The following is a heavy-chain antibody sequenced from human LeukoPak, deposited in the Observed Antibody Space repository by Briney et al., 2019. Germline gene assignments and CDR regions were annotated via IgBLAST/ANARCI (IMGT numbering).Heavy chain of an antibody. D-gene: IGHD2-15*01. J-gene: IGHJ4*02. CDR1: GFTVSNKY. V-gene: IGHV3-53*01. CDR2: IYDGGNT. Sequence: GGSLTLSCAASGFTVSNKYMSWVRQAPGKGLECVSVIYDGGNTYYAVSVKGRFTISRDNSKNTLYLQVNSLRAEDTAVYYCARGGASELYYFDYWGQGTLVTVSS. CDR3: ARGGASELYYFDY.